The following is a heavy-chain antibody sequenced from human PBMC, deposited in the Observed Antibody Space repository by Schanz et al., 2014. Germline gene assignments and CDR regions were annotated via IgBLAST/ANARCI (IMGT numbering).Heavy chain of an antibody. Sequence: SCAASGFTFSSYGMHWVRQGPGKGLEWLAVIWYDGSNKYYADSVRGRFSISRDISKNTLYLKMNNLRVEDTAVYYCERDQRYLDRSVFQAFDVRGLGPIVNVSP. CDR2: IWYDGSNK. D-gene: IGHD3-22*01. J-gene: IGHJ3*01. V-gene: IGHV3-33*01. CDR1: GFTFSSYG. CDR3: ERDQRYLDRSVFQAFDV.